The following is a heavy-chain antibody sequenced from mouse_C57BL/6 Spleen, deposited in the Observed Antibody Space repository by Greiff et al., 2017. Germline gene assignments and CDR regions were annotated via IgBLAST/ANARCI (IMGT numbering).Heavy chain of an antibody. D-gene: IGHD2-3*01. J-gene: IGHJ4*01. CDR3: AIIYDGYDYAMDY. Sequence: QLQQSGAELVRPGTSVTMSCKASGYTFTNYWIGWAKQRPGHGLEWIGDIYPGGGYTNYNEKFKGKATLTADKSSSTAYMQFISLTSEDSAIYYCAIIYDGYDYAMDYWGQGTSVTVSS. CDR2: IYPGGGYT. CDR1: GYTFTNYW. V-gene: IGHV1-63*01.